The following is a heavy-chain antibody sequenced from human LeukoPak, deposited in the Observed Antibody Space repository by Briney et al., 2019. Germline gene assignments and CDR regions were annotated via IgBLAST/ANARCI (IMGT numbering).Heavy chain of an antibody. CDR3: ARRITGTTSDSFDY. V-gene: IGHV4-39*01. Sequence: PSETLSLTCSVSGGSISSSSQNWAWIRQPPGKGLEYIGIISYSGSTEYNPSLKSRVTISLDTSKNQFSLKVTSVTAADTAVYYCARRITGTTSDSFDYWGQGNVVTVSS. CDR2: ISYSGST. J-gene: IGHJ4*02. D-gene: IGHD1-20*01. CDR1: GGSISSSSQN.